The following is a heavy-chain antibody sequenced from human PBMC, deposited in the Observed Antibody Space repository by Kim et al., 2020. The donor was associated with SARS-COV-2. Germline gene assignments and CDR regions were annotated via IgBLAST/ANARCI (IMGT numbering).Heavy chain of an antibody. D-gene: IGHD3-22*01. Sequence: GGSLRLSCAASGFSVSLSYMSWVRHSPGKGLEWVSVLYTGESTYYADSVKGRFIISRDNSKNTVYLQMSSLRVEDTAVYFCARGYASSWFYCGQGTMVPVSP. CDR1: GFSVSLSY. V-gene: IGHV3-53*01. J-gene: IGHJ4*02. CDR2: LYTGEST. CDR3: ARGYASSWFY.